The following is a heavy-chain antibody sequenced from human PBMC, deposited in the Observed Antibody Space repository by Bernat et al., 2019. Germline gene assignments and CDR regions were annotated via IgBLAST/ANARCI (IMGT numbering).Heavy chain of an antibody. D-gene: IGHD3-3*01. CDR3: AKGADFWIGNTY. J-gene: IGHJ4*02. CDR2: ISGGGDST. Sequence: EVQLVESGGGLVQPGGSLRLSCAASGFTFSSFAVTWVRQAPGKGLEWVSAISGGGDSTYYADSVKGRFTISRDNSKNTLYLQMNSLRAEDTAVYYCAKGADFWIGNTYWGQGTLVTVSS. CDR1: GFTFSSFA. V-gene: IGHV3-23*04.